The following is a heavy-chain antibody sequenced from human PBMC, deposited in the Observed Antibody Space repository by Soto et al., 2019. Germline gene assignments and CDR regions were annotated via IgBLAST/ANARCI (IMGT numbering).Heavy chain of an antibody. Sequence: GGSLRLSCAAAGFSFSAYDMNWVRQAPGKGLEWISYISSTRAIHHSDSVKGRFTISRGNTNNLLYLHLTGLRTDDKAVYYCARELCLTGTGTSCSNNWFDVWGPGTLVTVSS. J-gene: IGHJ5*02. CDR2: ISSTRAI. D-gene: IGHD2-2*01. CDR3: ARELCLTGTGTSCSNNWFDV. V-gene: IGHV3-48*04. CDR1: GFSFSAYD.